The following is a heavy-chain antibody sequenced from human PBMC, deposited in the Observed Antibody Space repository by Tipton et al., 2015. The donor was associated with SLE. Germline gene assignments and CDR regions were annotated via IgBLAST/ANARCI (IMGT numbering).Heavy chain of an antibody. Sequence: TLSLTCAVYGGSFSGYFWSWIRQLPDKGLEWIGEINHSGTTNCNPSLKSRVSISVDTSKNQFSLKVTSVAAADTAVYYCARDRDSSGSFDHWGQGTLVTVSS. CDR2: INHSGTT. CDR1: GGSFSGYF. CDR3: ARDRDSSGSFDH. V-gene: IGHV4-34*01. J-gene: IGHJ4*02. D-gene: IGHD3-22*01.